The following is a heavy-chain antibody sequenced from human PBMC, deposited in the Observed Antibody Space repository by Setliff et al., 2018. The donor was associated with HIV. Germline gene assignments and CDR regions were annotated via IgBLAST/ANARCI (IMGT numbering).Heavy chain of an antibody. CDR3: ARGRPTGYFDC. D-gene: IGHD1-1*01. CDR1: GFTFSDYS. V-gene: IGHV3-48*01. J-gene: IGHJ4*02. CDR2: ISSSSSTI. Sequence: HPGGSLRLSCTASGFTFSDYSMNWVRQAPGKGLEWVSYISSSSSTIYYADSVKGRFTISRDNAKDSLYLQMNSLRGEDTAVYYCARGRPTGYFDCWGQGTPVTVSS.